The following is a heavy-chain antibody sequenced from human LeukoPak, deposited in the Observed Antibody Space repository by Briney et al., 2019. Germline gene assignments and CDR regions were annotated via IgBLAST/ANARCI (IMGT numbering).Heavy chain of an antibody. D-gene: IGHD3-22*01. Sequence: SETLSLTCTVSGGSISSYHRSWIRQPPGKGLGWIGYISYSGGPNYNPSHKSRVTISVDTSKNQFSLKLTSVTAADTAVYYCAREYYGSSGYYNDYWGQGALVTVSS. CDR2: ISYSGGP. CDR3: AREYYGSSGYYNDY. CDR1: GGSISSYH. J-gene: IGHJ4*02. V-gene: IGHV4-59*01.